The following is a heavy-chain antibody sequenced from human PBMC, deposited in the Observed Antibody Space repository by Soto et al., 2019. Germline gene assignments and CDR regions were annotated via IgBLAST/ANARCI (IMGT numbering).Heavy chain of an antibody. CDR1: SGSISTYY. CDR3: AKYHPAAPPRDIVVVPAAVYYYYMDV. Sequence: PSETLSLTCTVSSGSISTYYWSWIRQPPGKGLEWIGYIYYTGSTNYNPSLKTRVAISMDTSKNQFSLNLSSVTAADTAVYYCAKYHPAAPPRDIVVVPAAVYYYYMDVWGKGTTVTVSS. D-gene: IGHD2-2*01. V-gene: IGHV4-59*01. CDR2: IYYTGST. J-gene: IGHJ6*03.